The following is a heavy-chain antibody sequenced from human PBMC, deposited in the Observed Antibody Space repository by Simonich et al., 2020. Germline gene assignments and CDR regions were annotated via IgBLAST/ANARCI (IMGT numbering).Heavy chain of an antibody. D-gene: IGHD3-22*01. V-gene: IGHV3-23*01. CDR3: AKDLGDRITMIGVVIDAFDI. J-gene: IGHJ3*02. Sequence: GGGLVQPGGSLRLSCAASGFTFSSYAMSWVRQAPGKGLEWVSAISGSGGSTNYADSVHGRFTISRDNSKNTLYLQMNSLRAEDTAVYYCAKDLGDRITMIGVVIDAFDIWGQGTMVTVSS. CDR2: ISGSGGST. CDR1: GFTFSSYA.